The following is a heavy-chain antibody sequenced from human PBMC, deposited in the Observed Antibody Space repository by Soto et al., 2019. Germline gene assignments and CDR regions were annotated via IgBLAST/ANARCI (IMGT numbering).Heavy chain of an antibody. D-gene: IGHD6-13*01. V-gene: IGHV3-64D*08. CDR1: GFTFSSYA. Sequence: GGSLRLSCSASGFTFSSYAMHWVRQAPGKGLEYVSAISSNGGSTYYADSVKGRFTISRDNSKNTLYLQMSSLRAEDTAVYYCVKDPIAAPSISYGMDVRGQGTTVTVSS. CDR3: VKDPIAAPSISYGMDV. J-gene: IGHJ6*02. CDR2: ISSNGGST.